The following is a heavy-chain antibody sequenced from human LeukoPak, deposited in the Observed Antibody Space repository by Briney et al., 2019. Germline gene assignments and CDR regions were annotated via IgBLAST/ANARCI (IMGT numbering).Heavy chain of an antibody. CDR3: AMYDSFFDY. J-gene: IGHJ4*02. CDR2: IYYSGRT. D-gene: IGHD1-1*01. CDR1: GGSISSDY. V-gene: IGHV4-59*08. Sequence: KPSETLSLTCTVSGGSISSDYWSWIRQPPGKGLEWIGYIYYSGRTYYNPSLKSRVTISLDTSKKQFLRSLSSVTAADTAIYYCAMYDSFFDYCGQGTLVTVSS.